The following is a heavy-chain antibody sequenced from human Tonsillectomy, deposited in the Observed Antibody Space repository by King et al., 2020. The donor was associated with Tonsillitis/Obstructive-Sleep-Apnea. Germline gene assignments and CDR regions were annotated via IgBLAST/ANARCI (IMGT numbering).Heavy chain of an antibody. V-gene: IGHV1-3*01. Sequence: QLVQSGAEVKKPGASVKVSCKASGYTFTSYAMHWVRQAPGQRLEWMGWINAGNGNTKYSQKFQGRVTITRDTSASTAYMELSSLRSEDTAVYYCARDRAQRITMVQGVINWFDPWGQGTLVTVSS. J-gene: IGHJ5*02. D-gene: IGHD3-10*01. CDR2: INAGNGNT. CDR1: GYTFTSYA. CDR3: ARDRAQRITMVQGVINWFDP.